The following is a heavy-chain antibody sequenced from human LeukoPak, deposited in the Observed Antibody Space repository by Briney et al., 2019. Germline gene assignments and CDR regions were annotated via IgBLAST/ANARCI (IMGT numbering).Heavy chain of an antibody. Sequence: PSQTLSLTCTVSGGSISSGSYYWSWIRQPAGKGLEWIGRIYTSGSTNYNPSLKSRVTISVDTSKNPFSLKLSSVTAADTAVYYCARDLRYCSGGSCYSRWFDPWGQGTLVTVSS. D-gene: IGHD2-15*01. J-gene: IGHJ5*02. CDR3: ARDLRYCSGGSCYSRWFDP. CDR2: IYTSGST. V-gene: IGHV4-61*02. CDR1: GGSISSGSYY.